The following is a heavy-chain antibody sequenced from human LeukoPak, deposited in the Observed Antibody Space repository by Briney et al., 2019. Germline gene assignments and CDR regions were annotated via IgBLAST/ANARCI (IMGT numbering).Heavy chain of an antibody. J-gene: IGHJ4*02. D-gene: IGHD2-8*01. CDR2: INNDGSSA. Sequence: GGSLRLSCAASGFTFSSYWMHWVRQTPGKGLIYISRINNDGSSANYADSVRGRFTISRDNAENTLYLQMNSLRAEDTAVYYCAKDPDCTSGVCYTFFDYWGQGTLVTVSS. CDR1: GFTFSSYW. V-gene: IGHV3-74*01. CDR3: AKDPDCTSGVCYTFFDY.